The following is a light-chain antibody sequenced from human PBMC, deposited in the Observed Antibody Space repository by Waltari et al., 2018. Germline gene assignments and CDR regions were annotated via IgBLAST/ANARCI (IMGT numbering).Light chain of an antibody. CDR1: TSTIGSNI. J-gene: IGLJ2*01. Sequence: QSVVTQPPAASGTPGQRVTISCSGSTSTIGSNIVTWYQQVPGTAPKLLIHSKNQRPSGVPDRFSASKSGTSASLAINGLQSEDEADYYCATWDDSLNGVVFGGGTKLTVL. CDR2: SKN. CDR3: ATWDDSLNGVV. V-gene: IGLV1-44*01.